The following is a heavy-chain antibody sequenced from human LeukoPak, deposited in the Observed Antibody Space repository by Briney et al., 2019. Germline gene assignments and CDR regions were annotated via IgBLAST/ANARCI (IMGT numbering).Heavy chain of an antibody. CDR3: AKAGDYSNYWAGYYFDY. J-gene: IGHJ4*02. CDR1: GFTFSIYG. CDR2: ISYDGSNI. V-gene: IGHV3-30*18. D-gene: IGHD4-11*01. Sequence: GGSLRLSCAASGFTFSIYGMHWVRQAPGKGLEWVAVISYDGSNIYYADSVKGRFTISRDNSKNTLYLQMNSLRPEDTAVYYCAKAGDYSNYWAGYYFDYWGQGTLVTVSS.